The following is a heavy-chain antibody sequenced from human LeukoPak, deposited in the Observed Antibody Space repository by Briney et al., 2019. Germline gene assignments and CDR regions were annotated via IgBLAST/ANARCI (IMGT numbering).Heavy chain of an antibody. CDR3: ASSTGVVTLDY. CDR1: GGSISSYY. D-gene: IGHD4-23*01. CDR2: IYYSGST. Sequence: SETLSLTCTVSGGSISSYYWSWIRQPPGKGLEWIGYIYYSGSTNYNPSLKSRVTISVDTSKNQFSLKLSSVTAADTAVYYCASSTGVVTLDYWGQGTLVTVSS. J-gene: IGHJ4*02. V-gene: IGHV4-59*12.